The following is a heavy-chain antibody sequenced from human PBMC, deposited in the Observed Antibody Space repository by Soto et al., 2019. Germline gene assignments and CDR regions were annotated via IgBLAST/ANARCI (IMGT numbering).Heavy chain of an antibody. CDR1: GGTFSSYA. D-gene: IGHD3-10*01. CDR3: ARARLRFGDLGRYWFDP. V-gene: IGHV1-2*04. J-gene: IGHJ5*02. CDR2: INPNSGGT. Sequence: QVQLVQSGAEVKKPGSSVKVSCKASGGTFSSYAISWVRQAPGQGLEWMGWINPNSGGTNYAQKFQGWVTMTRDTSISTAYMELSRLRSDDTAVYYCARARLRFGDLGRYWFDPWGQGTLVTVSS.